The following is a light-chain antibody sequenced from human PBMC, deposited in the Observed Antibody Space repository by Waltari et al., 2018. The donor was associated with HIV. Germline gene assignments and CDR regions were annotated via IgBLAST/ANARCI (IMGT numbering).Light chain of an antibody. Sequence: DIVMTQSPDSLVVSLGERATINCKSSQSVLYSSSSKKYLAWYQQKPGQSPKLLIYWASTRESGVPDRFSGGGSGTDFTLTISSLQAEDVAVYYCQQYYSLPFTFGPGTKVDIK. V-gene: IGKV4-1*01. CDR2: WAS. CDR3: QQYYSLPFT. CDR1: QSVLYSSSSKKY. J-gene: IGKJ3*01.